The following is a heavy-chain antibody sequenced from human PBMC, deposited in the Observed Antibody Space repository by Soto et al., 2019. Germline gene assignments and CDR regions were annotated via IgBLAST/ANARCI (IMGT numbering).Heavy chain of an antibody. D-gene: IGHD4-4*01. CDR2: IWYDGSNK. V-gene: IGHV3-33*01. Sequence: LGGNLRLSCAASGFTFSSYGMHWVRQAPGKGLEWVAVIWYDGSNKYYADSVKGRFTISRDNSKNTLYLQMNSLRAEDTAVYYCASSMEYNDYSSPFDYWVHGTLVTVS. J-gene: IGHJ4*01. CDR3: ASSMEYNDYSSPFDY. CDR1: GFTFSSYG.